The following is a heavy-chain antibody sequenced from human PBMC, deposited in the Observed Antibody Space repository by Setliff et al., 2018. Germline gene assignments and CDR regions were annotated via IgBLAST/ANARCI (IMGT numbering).Heavy chain of an antibody. Sequence: SETLSLTCTVSGGSISSGGYYWSWIRQHPGKGLEWIGYIYYSGSTYYNPSLKSRVTVSVDTSKDQFSLKLSSVTAADTAVYYCARVARLVLSRNAFDIWGQGTMVTVSS. CDR1: GGSISSGGYY. CDR3: ARVARLVLSRNAFDI. D-gene: IGHD2-2*01. J-gene: IGHJ3*02. V-gene: IGHV4-31*02. CDR2: IYYSGST.